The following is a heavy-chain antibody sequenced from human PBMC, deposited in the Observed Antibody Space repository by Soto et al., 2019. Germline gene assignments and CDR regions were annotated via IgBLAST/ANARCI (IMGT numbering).Heavy chain of an antibody. V-gene: IGHV3-30-3*01. D-gene: IGHD6-13*01. CDR2: ISYDGSNK. CDR3: ARDHYARASISWTHCAFDI. CDR1: GFTFSSYA. J-gene: IGHJ3*02. Sequence: QVQLVESGGGVVQPGRSLRLSCAASGFTFSSYAMHWVRQAPGKGLEWVAVISYDGSNKYYADSVKGRFTISRDNSKNTLYLQMNRLRAEDTAVYYCARDHYARASISWTHCAFDIWGQGKMVTVSS.